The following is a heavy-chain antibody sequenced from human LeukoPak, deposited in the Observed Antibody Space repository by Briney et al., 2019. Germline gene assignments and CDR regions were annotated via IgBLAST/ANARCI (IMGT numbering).Heavy chain of an antibody. CDR3: TTDAAPYCGGDCYAVVH. CDR1: GFTFSNAW. J-gene: IGHJ4*02. D-gene: IGHD2-21*02. Sequence: GGSLRLSCVASGFTFSNAWMSWVRQAPGKGLEWVGRIKSKPDGGTTEFAAPVKGRFTTSRDDSENTVYLQMNSLKAEDLGVYYCTTDAAPYCGGDCYAVVHWGQGALVAVSS. CDR2: IKSKPDGGTT. V-gene: IGHV3-15*01.